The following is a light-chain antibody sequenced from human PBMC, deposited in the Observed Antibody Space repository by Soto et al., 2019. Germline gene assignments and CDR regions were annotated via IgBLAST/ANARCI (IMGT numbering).Light chain of an antibody. CDR2: KAS. V-gene: IGKV1-5*03. CDR3: QQYNSYSPYT. CDR1: QSISSW. J-gene: IGKJ2*01. Sequence: DIQMTQSPSTLSASVGDRVTITCRASQSISSWLAWYQQKPGKAPKLLIYKASSLESGVPSRFSGSGSGTEFTLTISSLQPDDFETYYCQQYNSYSPYTLGQGTKLEIK.